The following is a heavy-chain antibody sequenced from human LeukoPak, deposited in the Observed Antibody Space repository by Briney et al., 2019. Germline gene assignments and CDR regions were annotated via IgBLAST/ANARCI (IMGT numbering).Heavy chain of an antibody. D-gene: IGHD3-16*02. CDR1: GGSISSSSYY. Sequence: PSETLSLTCTVSGGSISSSSYYWGWIRQPPGKGLEWIGSIYYSGSTYYNPSLKSRVTMSVDTSKNQFSLKLSSVTAADTAVYYCARAGGDYVWGSYRPLDYWGQGTLVTVSS. CDR3: ARAGGDYVWGSYRPLDY. CDR2: IYYSGST. J-gene: IGHJ4*02. V-gene: IGHV4-39*07.